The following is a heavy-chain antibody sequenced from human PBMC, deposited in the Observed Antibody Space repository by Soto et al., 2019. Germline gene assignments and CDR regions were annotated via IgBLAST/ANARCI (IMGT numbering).Heavy chain of an antibody. CDR1: GYTFTSYD. CDR2: MNPNSGNT. Sequence: ASVKVSCKASGYTFTSYDINWVRQATGQGLEWMGWMNPNSGNTGYAQKFQGRVTMTRDTSISTAYMELSSLRSDDTAVYYCARDDPFFVVVVAALRTRWFEPWGQGILVIVYS. D-gene: IGHD2-15*01. V-gene: IGHV1-8*01. CDR3: ARDDPFFVVVVAALRTRWFEP. J-gene: IGHJ5*02.